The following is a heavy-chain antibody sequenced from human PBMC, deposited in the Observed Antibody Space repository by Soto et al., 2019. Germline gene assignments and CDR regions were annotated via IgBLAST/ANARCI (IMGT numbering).Heavy chain of an antibody. J-gene: IGHJ6*02. V-gene: IGHV3-30-3*01. CDR1: GCCFRSHS. Sequence: CTRLSSTASGCCFRSHSLHRVCQTQGKGLEWVAVISYDGSNKYYADSVKGRFTVSRESPKNTLFLQMISLKPEDTAVYYCARAPPRCIAAPGTWGAGMDVWGQGTTVTVSS. CDR2: ISYDGSNK. CDR3: ARAPPRCIAAPGTWGAGMDV. D-gene: IGHD6-13*01.